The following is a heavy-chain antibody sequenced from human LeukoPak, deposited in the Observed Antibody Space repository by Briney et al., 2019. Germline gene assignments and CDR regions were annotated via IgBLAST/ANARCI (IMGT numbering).Heavy chain of an antibody. V-gene: IGHV1-69*13. CDR1: GYTFTGYY. J-gene: IGHJ4*02. CDR2: IIPIFGTA. D-gene: IGHD3-22*01. CDR3: ARGGPMNY. Sequence: SVKVSCKASGYTFTGYYMHWVRQAPGQGLEWMGGIIPIFGTANYAQKFQGRVTITADESTSTAYMELSSLRSEDTAVYYCARGGPMNYWGQGTLVTVSS.